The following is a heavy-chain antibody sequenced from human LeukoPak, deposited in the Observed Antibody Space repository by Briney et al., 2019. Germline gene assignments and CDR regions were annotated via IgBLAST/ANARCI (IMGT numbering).Heavy chain of an antibody. D-gene: IGHD2-15*01. CDR1: GFTFSDYY. CDR2: VSGTGGST. Sequence: GGSLRLSCAASGFTFSDYYMSWIRQAPGKGLEWVSDVSGTGGSTYYADSVKGRFTISRDNSKNTLYLQMNSLRAEDTAVYYCATTNSYSGSWYGRGASDIWGQGTMVTVS. J-gene: IGHJ3*02. V-gene: IGHV3-23*01. CDR3: ATTNSYSGSWYGRGASDI.